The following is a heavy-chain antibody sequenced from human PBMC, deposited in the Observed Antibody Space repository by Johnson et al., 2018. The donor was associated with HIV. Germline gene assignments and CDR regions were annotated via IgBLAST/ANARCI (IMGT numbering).Heavy chain of an antibody. CDR3: AKDINAGGSRGNAAFDI. D-gene: IGHD6-13*01. CDR2: VSWNNGSI. CDR1: GFTFDAYA. J-gene: IGHJ3*02. V-gene: IGHV3-9*01. Sequence: VQLVESGGGVVQPGRSLRLSCAASGFTFDAYAMHWVRQAPGKGLEWVSGVSWNNGSIGYADSVKGRFTISRDNAKNSLYLQMDSLRAEDTAMYYCAKDINAGGSRGNAAFDILGQGTMVTVSS.